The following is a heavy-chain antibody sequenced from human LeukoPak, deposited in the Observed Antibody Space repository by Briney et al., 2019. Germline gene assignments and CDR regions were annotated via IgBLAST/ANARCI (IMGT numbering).Heavy chain of an antibody. CDR2: IYLGDSDT. CDR3: ARPTDNYAFGY. D-gene: IGHD5-18*01. Sequence: LGESLKISCKSSGYTFTSYWIAWVRQMPGKGLEWMGIIYLGDSDTRYSPSFQGQVTISADKSISTTYLQWSSLKASDTAMYYCARPTDNYAFGYWGQGTLVTVSS. CDR1: GYTFTSYW. J-gene: IGHJ4*02. V-gene: IGHV5-51*01.